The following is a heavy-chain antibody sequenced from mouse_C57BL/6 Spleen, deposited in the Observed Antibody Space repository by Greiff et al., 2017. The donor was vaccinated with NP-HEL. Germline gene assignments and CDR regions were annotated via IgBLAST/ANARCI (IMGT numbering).Heavy chain of an antibody. Sequence: QVQLQQSGPELVKPGASVKISCKASGYSFTSYYIHWVKQRPGQGLEWIGWIYPGSGNTKYNEKFKGKATLTADTSSSTAYMQLSSLTSEDSAVYYCARNGVEGWMDYWGQGTSVTVSS. J-gene: IGHJ4*01. V-gene: IGHV1-66*01. CDR3: ARNGVEGWMDY. D-gene: IGHD1-1*02. CDR2: IYPGSGNT. CDR1: GYSFTSYY.